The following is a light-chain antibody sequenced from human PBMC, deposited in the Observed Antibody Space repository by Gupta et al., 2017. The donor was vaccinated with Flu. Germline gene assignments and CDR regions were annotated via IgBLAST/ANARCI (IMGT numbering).Light chain of an antibody. Sequence: SSELTQAPAVSVALGQTVRITCQGDSLRSSYASWYQQKPGQAPVLVIYAKSNRPSGIPDRFSGSSSGNTASLTITGAQAEDEADYYCNSRDSSDNHQAVFGGGTKLTVL. J-gene: IGLJ2*01. V-gene: IGLV3-19*01. CDR1: SLRSSY. CDR3: NSRDSSDNHQAV. CDR2: AKS.